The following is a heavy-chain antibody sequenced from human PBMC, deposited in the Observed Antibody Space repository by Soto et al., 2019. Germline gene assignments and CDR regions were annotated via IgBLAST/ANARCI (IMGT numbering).Heavy chain of an antibody. V-gene: IGHV5-51*01. J-gene: IGHJ6*02. D-gene: IGHD5-18*01. CDR2: IYPGDSYT. CDR3: ARTSMQSRGYSYGHGGMDV. CDR1: GYRFSSYW. Sequence: GESLKISCKGSGYRFSSYWIAWVRQMPGKGLEWMGIIYPGDSYTRYSPSFQGQVTMSADKSINTAYLQWSSLKASDTAMYYCARTSMQSRGYSYGHGGMDVWGQGTTVTVSS.